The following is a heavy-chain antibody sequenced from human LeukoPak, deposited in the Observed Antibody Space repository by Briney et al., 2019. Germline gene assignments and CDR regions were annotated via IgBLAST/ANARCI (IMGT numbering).Heavy chain of an antibody. D-gene: IGHD3/OR15-3a*01. CDR3: VRDLGVDTSMIFFDY. J-gene: IGHJ4*02. V-gene: IGHV1-18*01. CDR2: ISAYNGNI. CDR1: GYTFTDFG. Sequence: PGASVRVSCKTSGYTFTDFGIGWVRQAPGQGLEWMGWISAYNGNINYAQKFQGRVTMTTDTSTSTAYMELRSLRSDDTAVFYCVRDLGVDTSMIFFDYWGQGTLVTVPS.